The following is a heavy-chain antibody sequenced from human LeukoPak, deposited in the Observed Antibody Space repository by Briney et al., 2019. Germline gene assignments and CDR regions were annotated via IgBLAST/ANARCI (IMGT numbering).Heavy chain of an antibody. Sequence: ASVKVSCKASGYTFTSYYMHWVRQAPGQGLEWMGIINPSGGSTSYAQKFQGRVTMTRDMSTSTVYMELSSLRSEDTAVYYCAIPDPYCGGDCYDAFDIWGQGTMVTVSS. CDR3: AIPDPYCGGDCYDAFDI. J-gene: IGHJ3*02. CDR2: INPSGGST. CDR1: GYTFTSYY. V-gene: IGHV1-46*01. D-gene: IGHD2-21*02.